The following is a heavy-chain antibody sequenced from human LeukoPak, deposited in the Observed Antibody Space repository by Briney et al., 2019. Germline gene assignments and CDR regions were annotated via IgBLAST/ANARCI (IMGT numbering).Heavy chain of an antibody. V-gene: IGHV1-2*04. CDR2: INPNSGGT. J-gene: IGHJ4*02. D-gene: IGHD4-11*01. CDR1: GYTFTGYY. Sequence: ASVTVSCTASGYTFTGYYMHWVRQAPGQGLEWIGWINPNSGGTNYAQKFQGWVTMTRDTSISTAYMGLSRLRSDDTAVYYCARSYSNDYFDYWGQGTLVTVSS. CDR3: ARSYSNDYFDY.